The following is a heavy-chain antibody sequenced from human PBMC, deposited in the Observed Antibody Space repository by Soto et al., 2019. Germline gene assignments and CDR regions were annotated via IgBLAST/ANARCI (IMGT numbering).Heavy chain of an antibody. Sequence: ELQVVESGGGLVQPGGSLRLSCAASGFTFSRYEMNWVRQAPGKGLQRVSYISRSGRSIYADSVKGRFTISRDNAKNVLYLQMNSLRAENTAVYYCAREVDYADRSWFDPCGQGALVTVAS. CDR2: ISRSGRSI. CDR1: GFTFSRYE. V-gene: IGHV3-48*03. D-gene: IGHD4-17*01. J-gene: IGHJ5*02. CDR3: AREVDYADRSWFDP.